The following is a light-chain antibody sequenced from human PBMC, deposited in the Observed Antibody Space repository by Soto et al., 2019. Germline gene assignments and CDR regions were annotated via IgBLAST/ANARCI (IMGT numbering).Light chain of an antibody. CDR3: QQYGSSQFT. CDR1: QSVNNNY. J-gene: IGKJ3*01. CDR2: DTS. Sequence: EIVLMQSPGTLSLSPGEGATLSCRASQSVNNNYLAWYQQSPGQAPTVLIFDTSRRASGVPDRFSGSGSGTDFTLRISRVEPDDFAVYYCQQYGSSQFTFGPGTKVNIK. V-gene: IGKV3-20*01.